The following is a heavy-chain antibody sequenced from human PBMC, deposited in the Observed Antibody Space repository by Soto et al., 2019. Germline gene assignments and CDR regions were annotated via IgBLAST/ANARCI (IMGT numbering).Heavy chain of an antibody. D-gene: IGHD2-2*01. V-gene: IGHV1-24*01. CDR1: GYRLSELS. CDR2: FDPEDGEI. Sequence: GASVKVSCKVSGYRLSELSMHWVRQAPGKGLEWMGGFDPEDGEIVYAQKFQGRVTMTEDTSAETGYMELSSLRSEDTAVYYCTTDHRRDASNEGREFDNWGKGTLVTVS. J-gene: IGHJ4*02. CDR3: TTDHRRDASNEGREFDN.